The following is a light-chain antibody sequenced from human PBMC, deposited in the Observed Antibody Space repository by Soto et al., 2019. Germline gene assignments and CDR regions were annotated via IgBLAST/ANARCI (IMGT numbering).Light chain of an antibody. V-gene: IGLV2-11*01. CDR3: AAWDDSLKEPV. Sequence: QSALTQPRSVSGSPGQSVTISCTGTSSDVGGYNYVSWYQQHPGKAPKLMIYDVSKRPSGVPDRFSGSKSGNTASLTISGLQAEDEADYYCAAWDDSLKEPVFGGGTQLTVL. CDR2: DVS. CDR1: SSDVGGYNY. J-gene: IGLJ7*01.